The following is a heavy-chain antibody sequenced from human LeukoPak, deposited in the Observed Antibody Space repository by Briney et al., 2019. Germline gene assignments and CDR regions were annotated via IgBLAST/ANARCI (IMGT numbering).Heavy chain of an antibody. CDR3: ANYYGSGSYYYDSSGYYFGT. Sequence: PSETLSLTCTVSGYSISSGYFWGWIRQPPGKGLEWIGSFYHSGITYYNPSLKSRVTISVDTSKNQFSLKLSSVTAADTAVYYCANYYGSGSYYYDSSGYYFGTWGQGTLVTVSS. CDR2: FYHSGIT. D-gene: IGHD3-10*01. V-gene: IGHV4-38-2*02. CDR1: GYSISSGYF. J-gene: IGHJ4*02.